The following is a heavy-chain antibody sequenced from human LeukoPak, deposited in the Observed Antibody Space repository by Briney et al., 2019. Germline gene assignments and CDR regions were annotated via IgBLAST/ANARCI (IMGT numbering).Heavy chain of an antibody. J-gene: IGHJ4*02. CDR2: TYTSGST. D-gene: IGHD3-10*01. Sequence: PSETLSLTCTVSGGSISSYYWSWIRQPPGKGLEWIGYTYTSGSTNYNPSLKSRVTISVDTSKNQFSLKLSSVTAADTAVYYCASRTPYGSGSYYKGDYFDYWGQGTLVTVSS. CDR1: GGSISSYY. CDR3: ASRTPYGSGSYYKGDYFDY. V-gene: IGHV4-4*09.